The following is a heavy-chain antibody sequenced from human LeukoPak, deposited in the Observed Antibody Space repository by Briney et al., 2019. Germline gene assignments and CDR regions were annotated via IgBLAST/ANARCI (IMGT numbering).Heavy chain of an antibody. Sequence: SETLSLTCTVSGGSISSYYWSWIRQPPGKGLEWIGYIYYSGRTNYNPSLKSRVTISVDTSKNQFSLKLSSVTAADTAVYYCARTIGYSGYDWAYYFDYWGQGTLVTVSS. CDR2: IYYSGRT. CDR3: ARTIGYSGYDWAYYFDY. D-gene: IGHD5-12*01. V-gene: IGHV4-59*01. CDR1: GGSISSYY. J-gene: IGHJ4*02.